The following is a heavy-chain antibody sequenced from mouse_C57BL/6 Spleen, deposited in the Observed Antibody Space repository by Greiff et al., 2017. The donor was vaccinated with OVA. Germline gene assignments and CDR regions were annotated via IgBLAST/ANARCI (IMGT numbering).Heavy chain of an antibody. Sequence: QVQLQQSGAELVRPGTSVKVSCKASGYAFTNYLIEWVKQRPGQGLEWIGVINPGSGGTNYNEKFKGKATLTADKSSSTAYIQLSSLTSEDSAVYFCAKGAYDYPWYFDVWGTGTTVTVSS. CDR2: INPGSGGT. V-gene: IGHV1-54*01. CDR3: AKGAYDYPWYFDV. CDR1: GYAFTNYL. J-gene: IGHJ1*03. D-gene: IGHD2-4*01.